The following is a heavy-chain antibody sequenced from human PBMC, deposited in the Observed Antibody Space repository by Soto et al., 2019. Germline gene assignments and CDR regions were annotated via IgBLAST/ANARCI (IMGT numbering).Heavy chain of an antibody. CDR3: ARLPNKSPQN. CDR2: ISNDGSST. V-gene: IGHV3-74*01. Sequence: EVQLEESGGGLVQPGRSLRLSCVASGFTFSSYWMHWVRQAPGKGLVWVSSISNDGSSTSYADPVKGRFTISRDNAKNMLYLQMNSLRAEDTAVYYCARLPNKSPQNWGQGTLVIVSP. CDR1: GFTFSSYW. J-gene: IGHJ1*01.